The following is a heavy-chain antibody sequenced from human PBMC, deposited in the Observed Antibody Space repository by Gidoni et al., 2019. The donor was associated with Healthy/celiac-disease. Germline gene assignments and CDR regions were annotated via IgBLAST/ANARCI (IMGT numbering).Heavy chain of an antibody. Sequence: RSLRLSCAASGFTFSSYAMHWVRQAPGKGLEWVAVISYDGSNKYYADSVKGRFTISRDNSKNTLYLQMNSLRAEDTAVYYCARSQYYYDSSGYYTPGDAFDIWGQGTMVTVSS. J-gene: IGHJ3*02. V-gene: IGHV3-30-3*01. CDR3: ARSQYYYDSSGYYTPGDAFDI. CDR1: GFTFSSYA. D-gene: IGHD3-22*01. CDR2: ISYDGSNK.